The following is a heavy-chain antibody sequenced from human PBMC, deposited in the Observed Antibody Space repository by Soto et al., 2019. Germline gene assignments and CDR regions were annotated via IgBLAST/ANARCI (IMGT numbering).Heavy chain of an antibody. Sequence: ASVKVSCKASGYTFTSYGISWVRQAPGQGLEWMGWISAYNGNTNYAQKLQGRVTMTTDTSTSTAYMELRSLRSDDTAGYYCARDLKGLLYYWNGHVDAFDIWGQGTMVTVSS. CDR3: ARDLKGLLYYWNGHVDAFDI. J-gene: IGHJ3*02. V-gene: IGHV1-18*01. D-gene: IGHD1-1*01. CDR2: ISAYNGNT. CDR1: GYTFTSYG.